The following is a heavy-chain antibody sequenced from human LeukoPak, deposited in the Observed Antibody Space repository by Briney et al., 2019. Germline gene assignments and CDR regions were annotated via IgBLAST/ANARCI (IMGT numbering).Heavy chain of an antibody. J-gene: IGHJ4*02. CDR1: GGSISSYH. V-gene: IGHV4-59*08. Sequence: SETLSLTCTVSGGSISSYHWSWIRQPPGKGLEWIGYIYYSGSTNYNPSLKSRVTISVDTSKNQFSLKLSSVTAADTAVYYCARQTFGALYFDSWGQGTLVTVSS. CDR2: IYYSGST. D-gene: IGHD3-10*01. CDR3: ARQTFGALYFDS.